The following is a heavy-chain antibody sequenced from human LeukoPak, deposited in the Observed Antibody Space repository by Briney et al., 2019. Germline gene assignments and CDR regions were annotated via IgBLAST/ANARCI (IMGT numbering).Heavy chain of an antibody. Sequence: AGQCLRLSCAVSGITLSNYGMSWVRQAPRKGLGWVAGISDSGGSTNYADSVKGRFTISRANPKNTVYLQLNRLRAEDTAVYFCAKRGVVIRVILVGFHKEAYYFESWGQGALVTVSS. V-gene: IGHV3-23*01. CDR3: AKRGVVIRVILVGFHKEAYYFES. CDR1: GITLSNYG. CDR2: ISDSGGST. D-gene: IGHD3/OR15-3a*01. J-gene: IGHJ4*02.